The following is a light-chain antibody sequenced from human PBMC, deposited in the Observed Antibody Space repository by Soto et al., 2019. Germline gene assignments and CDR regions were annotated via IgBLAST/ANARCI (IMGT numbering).Light chain of an antibody. Sequence: DIVMTQSPATLSVSPGGRATLSCSASQSISDTLAWYQQKPGQAPRLLIYSASRRATGFPARFSGSGSGTDFTLTISSLQSEDFAVYYCQQYDNWPWTFGQGTKVDIK. CDR2: SAS. CDR3: QQYDNWPWT. J-gene: IGKJ1*01. CDR1: QSISDT. V-gene: IGKV3-15*01.